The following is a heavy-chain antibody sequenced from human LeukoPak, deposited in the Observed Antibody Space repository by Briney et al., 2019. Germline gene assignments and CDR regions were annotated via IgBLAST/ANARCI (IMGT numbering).Heavy chain of an antibody. V-gene: IGHV3-48*03. J-gene: IGHJ4*02. Sequence: GGSLRLSCAASGFTFSNYEMNWVRQAPGKGLEWVSYISSSGSNIYYADSVKGRFTISRDNAKNSLDLQMSNLRAEDTAVYYCARDRGSWYWGQGTLVTVSS. D-gene: IGHD6-13*01. CDR2: ISSSGSNI. CDR1: GFTFSNYE. CDR3: ARDRGSWY.